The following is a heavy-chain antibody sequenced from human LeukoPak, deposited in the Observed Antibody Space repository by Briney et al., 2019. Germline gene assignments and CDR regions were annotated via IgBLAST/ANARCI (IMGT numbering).Heavy chain of an antibody. D-gene: IGHD6-13*01. CDR2: INPNSGGT. CDR3: VRIGVSIAAAGRYTDAFDI. Sequence: ASVKVSCKASGYTFTGYYMHWVRQAPGQGLEWMGWINPNSGGTNYAQKFQGRVTMTRDTSISTAYMELSRLRSDDTAVYYCVRIGVSIAAAGRYTDAFDIWGQGTMVTVSS. CDR1: GYTFTGYY. J-gene: IGHJ3*02. V-gene: IGHV1-2*02.